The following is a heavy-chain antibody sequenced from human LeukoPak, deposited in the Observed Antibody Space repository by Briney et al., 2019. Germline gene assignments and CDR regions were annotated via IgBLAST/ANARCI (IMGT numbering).Heavy chain of an antibody. Sequence: GGSLRLSCAASGFSFSSYWMTWVRQAPGKGLEWVANIKPDGSEKKYVDSVKGRFTISRDNAKNSLYLQMNSLRAEDTAVYYCAREPEITMIVVAPEDAFDIWGQGTMVTVSS. D-gene: IGHD3-22*01. CDR1: GFSFSSYW. CDR3: AREPEITMIVVAPEDAFDI. V-gene: IGHV3-7*01. CDR2: IKPDGSEK. J-gene: IGHJ3*02.